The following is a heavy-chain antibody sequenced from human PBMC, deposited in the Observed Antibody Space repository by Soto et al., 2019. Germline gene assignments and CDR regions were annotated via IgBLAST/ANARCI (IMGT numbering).Heavy chain of an antibody. Sequence: GGSLRLSCAASGFTFSSYAMSWVRQAPGKGLEWVSAISGSGISTYYADSVKGRFTISRDNSKNTLYLQMNSLRAEDTAVYYCAKSPGMYYYDSSGYYHYDYWGQGTLVTVSS. J-gene: IGHJ4*02. CDR2: ISGSGIST. CDR1: GFTFSSYA. V-gene: IGHV3-23*01. D-gene: IGHD3-22*01. CDR3: AKSPGMYYYDSSGYYHYDY.